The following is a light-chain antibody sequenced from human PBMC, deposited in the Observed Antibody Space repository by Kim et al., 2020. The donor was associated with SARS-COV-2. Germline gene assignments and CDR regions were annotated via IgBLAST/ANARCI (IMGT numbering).Light chain of an antibody. CDR1: QGVSGRR. CDR2: GAS. V-gene: IGKV3-20*01. Sequence: GERPALACRASQGVSGRRFVGYPQKPGQAHRLLIYGASSSATGITDRFSGSGSGTDFTLTISRLEPEDVAVYYCQQYGSSPRTFGQGTKLEI. J-gene: IGKJ2*01. CDR3: QQYGSSPRT.